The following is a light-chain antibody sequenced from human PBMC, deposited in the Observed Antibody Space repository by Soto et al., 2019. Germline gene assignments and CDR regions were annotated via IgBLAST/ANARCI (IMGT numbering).Light chain of an antibody. CDR1: QSVSSY. CDR3: QQGYSTPPFT. J-gene: IGKJ3*01. Sequence: DIQMTQSPSPLSASVGDRVDITCRTSQSVSSYLNWYQAKPGKAPKLLIYEASNLESGVPSRFSGSASGTDFTLTISSLQPEDSATYYCQQGYSTPPFTFGPGTRV. V-gene: IGKV1-39*01. CDR2: EAS.